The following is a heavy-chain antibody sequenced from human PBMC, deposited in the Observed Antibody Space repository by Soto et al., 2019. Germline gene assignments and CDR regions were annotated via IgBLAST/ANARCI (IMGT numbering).Heavy chain of an antibody. V-gene: IGHV1-2*04. Sequence: ASVKVSCNXSCYTFTGYYIHSVRHAPGQGLEWMGWINPNSGGTNYAQKFQGWVTMTRDTSTSTVYMELSSLRSEDTAVYYCARDPDIVLVPASYYFDYWGQGTLVTVSS. CDR1: CYTFTGYY. CDR2: INPNSGGT. D-gene: IGHD2-2*01. CDR3: ARDPDIVLVPASYYFDY. J-gene: IGHJ4*02.